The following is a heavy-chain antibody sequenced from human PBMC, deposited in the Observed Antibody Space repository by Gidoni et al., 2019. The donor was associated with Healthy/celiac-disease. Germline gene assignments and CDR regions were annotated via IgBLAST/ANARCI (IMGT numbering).Heavy chain of an antibody. D-gene: IGHD4-17*01. CDR3: ARDGPEIYTVTTDGSFDY. CDR2: ISSSCSTI. V-gene: IGHV3-48*01. J-gene: IGHJ4*02. Sequence: EVQLVESGGGLVQPGGSLRLSCASSGFNFSSDSMNWVHPAPGKGLECVSYISSSCSTIYYVDSGKGRFTISRDNAKNSLYLQMNSLRAEDTAVYYCARDGPEIYTVTTDGSFDYWGQGTLVTVSS. CDR1: GFNFSSDS.